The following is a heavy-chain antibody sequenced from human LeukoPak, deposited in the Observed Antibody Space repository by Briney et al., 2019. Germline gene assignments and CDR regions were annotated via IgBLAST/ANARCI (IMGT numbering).Heavy chain of an antibody. J-gene: IGHJ6*03. D-gene: IGHD3-10*01. V-gene: IGHV3-23*01. CDR2: ISGSGSST. CDR1: GFTFSSYA. Sequence: PGGSLRLSCAASGFTFSSYAMSWVRQAPGKGLEWVSAISGSGSSTYYADSVKGRFTISRDNSKNTLYLQMNSLRAEDTAVYYCAKSQHYGSGSYYKDYYYYYYMDVWGKGTTVTVSS. CDR3: AKSQHYGSGSYYKDYYYYYYMDV.